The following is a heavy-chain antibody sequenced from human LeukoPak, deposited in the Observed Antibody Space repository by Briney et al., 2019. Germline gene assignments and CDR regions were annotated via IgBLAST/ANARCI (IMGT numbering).Heavy chain of an antibody. V-gene: IGHV1-69*13. J-gene: IGHJ6*03. D-gene: IGHD3-3*01. CDR1: GGTFSSYA. CDR3: ATENYDFWSGYGTYYMDV. Sequence: SVKVSCKASGGTFSSYAISWVRQAPGQGLEWMGGIIPIFGTANYAQKFQGRVTITADESTSTAYMELSSLRSEGTAVYYCATENYDFWSGYGTYYMDVWGKGTTVTVSS. CDR2: IIPIFGTA.